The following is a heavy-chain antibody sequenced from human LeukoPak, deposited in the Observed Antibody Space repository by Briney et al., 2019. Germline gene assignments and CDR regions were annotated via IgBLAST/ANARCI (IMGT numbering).Heavy chain of an antibody. CDR2: IYPGDSDT. CDR1: GYSFTSYW. J-gene: IGHJ4*02. V-gene: IGHV5-51*01. D-gene: IGHD3-10*01. Sequence: GESLKISCKGSGYSFTSYWIGWVRQMPGKGLEWMGIIYPGDSDTRYSPSFQGQVTISADKSISTAYLQWSSLKASDTAMYYCARHKAYYGSGSYPPDYWGQGTLSPSPQ. CDR3: ARHKAYYGSGSYPPDY.